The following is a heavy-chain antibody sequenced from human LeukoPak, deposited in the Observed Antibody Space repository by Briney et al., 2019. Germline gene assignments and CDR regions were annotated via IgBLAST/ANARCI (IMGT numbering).Heavy chain of an antibody. CDR1: GYTFTDYG. V-gene: IGHV1-18*01. J-gene: IGHJ4*02. Sequence: ASVKVSCNASGYTFTDYGISWVRQAPGQGLEWMGWISVKNGNTNYAQKVQGRVTMTTDTSTSTAYMELSSLRSEDTAVYYCARSDYYGSGEQGFDYWGQGTLVTVSS. CDR2: ISVKNGNT. D-gene: IGHD3-10*01. CDR3: ARSDYYGSGEQGFDY.